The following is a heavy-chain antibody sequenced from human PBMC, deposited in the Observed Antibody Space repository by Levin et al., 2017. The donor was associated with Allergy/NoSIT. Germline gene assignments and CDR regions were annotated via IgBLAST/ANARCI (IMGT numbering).Heavy chain of an antibody. V-gene: IGHV4-30-4*01. CDR2: IYYSGST. CDR3: ARVGSRVRGVYYYYYYMDV. Sequence: PSETLSLTCTVSGGSISSGDYYWSWIRQPPGKGLEWIGYIYYSGSTYYNPSLKSRVTISVDTSKNQFSLKLSSVTAADTAVYYCARVGSRVRGVYYYYYYMDVWGKGTTVTVSS. D-gene: IGHD3-10*01. CDR1: GGSISSGDYY. J-gene: IGHJ6*03.